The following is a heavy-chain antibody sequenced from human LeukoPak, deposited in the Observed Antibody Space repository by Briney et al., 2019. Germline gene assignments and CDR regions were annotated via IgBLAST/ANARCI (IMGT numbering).Heavy chain of an antibody. CDR2: IYTSGNT. D-gene: IGHD3-22*01. V-gene: IGHV4-4*08. J-gene: IGHJ4*02. CDR3: ARDRSYDTRIVDF. Sequence: SETLSLTCTVSGGSISSYYWSWIRQPPGKGLEWIGYIYTSGNTNYTPSLKSRVTMSVDTSKNQFSLKLSSVTAADTAVYYCARDRSYDTRIVDFWGQGTLVTVSS. CDR1: GGSISSYY.